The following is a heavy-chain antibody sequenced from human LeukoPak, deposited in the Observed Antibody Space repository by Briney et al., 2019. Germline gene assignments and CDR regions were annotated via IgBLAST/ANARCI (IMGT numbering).Heavy chain of an antibody. CDR3: ARELLSAFDI. D-gene: IGHD2/OR15-2a*01. CDR2: ISVSGNT. J-gene: IGHJ3*02. Sequence: GGSLRLSCAASGFTLSSYAMSWVRQGPGKGLEWVSAISVSGNTYHADSVKGRFTISRDSSKNTLYLQMNSLRAGDAAVYYCARELLSAFDIWGQGTMVTVSS. V-gene: IGHV3-23*01. CDR1: GFTLSSYA.